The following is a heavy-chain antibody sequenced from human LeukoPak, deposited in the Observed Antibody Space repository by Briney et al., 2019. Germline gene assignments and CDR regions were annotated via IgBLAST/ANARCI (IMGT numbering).Heavy chain of an antibody. J-gene: IGHJ6*03. CDR3: ARGTRYCSGGSCNYYIDV. CDR1: GGSISSYY. D-gene: IGHD2-15*01. CDR2: IYYSGST. V-gene: IGHV4-59*08. Sequence: SETLSLTCTVSGGSISSYYWSWIRQPPGKGLEWIGYIYYSGSTNYNPSLKSRVTISVDMSKNQFSLKLSSVTAADMAVYYCARGTRYCSGGSCNYYIDVWGKGTTVTISS.